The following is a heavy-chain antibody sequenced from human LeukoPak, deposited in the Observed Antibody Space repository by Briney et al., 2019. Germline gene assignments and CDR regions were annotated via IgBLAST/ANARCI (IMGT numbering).Heavy chain of an antibody. D-gene: IGHD4-23*01. CDR1: GFTFSSYW. CDR2: INSDGSTT. Sequence: AGGSLRLSRAASGFTFSSYWMHWVRQAPGKGLVWVSRINSDGSTTNYADSVKGRFTISRDNAKNTLYLQVNSLRAEDTAVYYCARDHSTGVTPRNWFDPWGQGTLVTVSS. J-gene: IGHJ5*02. CDR3: ARDHSTGVTPRNWFDP. V-gene: IGHV3-74*01.